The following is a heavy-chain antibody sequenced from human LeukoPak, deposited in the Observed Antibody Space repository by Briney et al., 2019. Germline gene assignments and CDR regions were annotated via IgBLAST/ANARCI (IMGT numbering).Heavy chain of an antibody. V-gene: IGHV3-74*01. J-gene: IGHJ4*02. CDR2: IKGDGTAP. CDR3: VRNFATGD. CDR1: GFTFSSHL. D-gene: IGHD1-14*01. Sequence: PEGSLRLSCAASGFTFSSHLMHWVHQAQGTGLVWVSSIKGDGTAPNYADSVKGRFTISRDNAKSTLYLQMSSLRVEDTAVYHCVRNFATGDWGQGTLVTVSS.